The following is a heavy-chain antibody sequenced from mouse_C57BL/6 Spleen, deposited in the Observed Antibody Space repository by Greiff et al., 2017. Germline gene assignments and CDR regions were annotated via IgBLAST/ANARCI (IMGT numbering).Heavy chain of an antibody. CDR3: ARGSASYYFDY. CDR2: IDPSDSYT. J-gene: IGHJ2*01. V-gene: IGHV1-69*01. Sequence: QVQLQQSGAELVMPGASVKLSCKASGYTFTSYWMHWVKQRPGQGLEWIGEIDPSDSYTNYNQKFKGKSTLTVDTSSSTAYMQLSSLTSEDSAVYYCARGSASYYFDYWGQGTTLTVSS. D-gene: IGHD6-1*01. CDR1: GYTFTSYW.